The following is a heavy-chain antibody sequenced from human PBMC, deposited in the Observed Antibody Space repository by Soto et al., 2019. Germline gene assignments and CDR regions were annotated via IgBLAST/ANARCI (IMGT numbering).Heavy chain of an antibody. D-gene: IGHD3-10*01. V-gene: IGHV4-59*01. Sequence: SETLSLTCTVSGGSISSYYWSWIRQPPGKGLEWIGNIYYSGSTNYNPSLKSRVTILVDTSKNQFSLKLSSVTAADTAVYYCARAKPIPGGWFDPWGQGTLVTVSS. CDR3: ARAKPIPGGWFDP. CDR2: IYYSGST. J-gene: IGHJ5*02. CDR1: GGSISSYY.